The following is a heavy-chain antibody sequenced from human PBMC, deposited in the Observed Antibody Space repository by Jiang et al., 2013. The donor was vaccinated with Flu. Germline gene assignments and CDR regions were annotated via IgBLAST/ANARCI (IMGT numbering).Heavy chain of an antibody. J-gene: IGHJ4*02. V-gene: IGHV1-69*06. CDR2: INPFFDTT. D-gene: IGHD4-17*01. CDR3: ARAHDHGDSSGF. Sequence: SGAEVKKPGSSVRVSCKTSGGTFNYNILWVRQAPGQGLEWMGGINPFFDTTNYAPKFQGRVTFTADKSATTAYMEMTRLTSADTAVYYCARAHDHGDSSGFWGQGTLVTVSS. CDR1: GGTFNYN.